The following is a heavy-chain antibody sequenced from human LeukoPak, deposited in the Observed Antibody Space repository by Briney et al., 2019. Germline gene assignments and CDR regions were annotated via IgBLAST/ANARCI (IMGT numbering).Heavy chain of an antibody. Sequence: GGSLRLSCAASGITVSTNYMSWVRQAPGKGLEWVSIAFSDGRTFYADSVKGRFTISRDSSKNTVFLQMNSLRAEDTAVYYCAKDGYSSGWAFDYWGQGTLVTVSS. J-gene: IGHJ4*02. D-gene: IGHD6-19*01. CDR1: GITVSTNY. CDR2: AFSDGRT. CDR3: AKDGYSSGWAFDY. V-gene: IGHV3-53*01.